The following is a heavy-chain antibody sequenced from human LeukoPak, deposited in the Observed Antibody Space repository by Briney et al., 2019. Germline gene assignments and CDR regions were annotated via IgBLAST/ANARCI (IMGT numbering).Heavy chain of an antibody. D-gene: IGHD3-16*01. CDR2: IYYSGST. Sequence: SETLSLTCTVSGGSISSGDYYWSWIRQPPGKGLECIGYIYYSGSTYYNPSLKSRVTISVDTSKNQFSLKLSSVTAADTAVYYCARDGFDYAAGAFDIWGQGTMVTVSS. J-gene: IGHJ3*02. CDR1: GGSISSGDYY. CDR3: ARDGFDYAAGAFDI. V-gene: IGHV4-30-4*01.